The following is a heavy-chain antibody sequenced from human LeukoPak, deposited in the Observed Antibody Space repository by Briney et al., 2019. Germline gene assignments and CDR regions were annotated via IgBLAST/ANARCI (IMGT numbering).Heavy chain of an antibody. Sequence: GRSLRLSCAASGFTFSSYAMHWVRQAPGKGLEWVAVISYDGSNKYYADSVKGRFTISRDNSKNTLYLQMNSLRAEDTAVYYCAKARYYYGSGSAFDIWGQGTMVTVSS. D-gene: IGHD3-10*01. CDR3: AKARYYYGSGSAFDI. CDR2: ISYDGSNK. V-gene: IGHV3-30*04. J-gene: IGHJ3*02. CDR1: GFTFSSYA.